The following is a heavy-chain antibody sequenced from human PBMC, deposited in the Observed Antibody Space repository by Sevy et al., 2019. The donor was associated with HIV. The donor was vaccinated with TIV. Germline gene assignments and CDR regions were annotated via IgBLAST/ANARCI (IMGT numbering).Heavy chain of an antibody. J-gene: IGHJ3*02. CDR1: GYTFTSYG. D-gene: IGHD3-22*01. CDR2: ISAYNGNT. Sequence: ASVKVSCKASGYTFTSYGISWVRQAPGQGLEWMGWISAYNGNTNYAQKLQGRVTMTTDTSTSTAYMELRSLRFDDTAVYYCASRAPSNYYDSSGYYPYGIWGQGTMVTVSS. CDR3: ASRAPSNYYDSSGYYPYGI. V-gene: IGHV1-18*04.